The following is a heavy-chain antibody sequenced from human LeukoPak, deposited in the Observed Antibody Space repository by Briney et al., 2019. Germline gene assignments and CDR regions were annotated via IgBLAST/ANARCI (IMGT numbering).Heavy chain of an antibody. CDR3: ARRWRAEDYVWGSYRYFDY. D-gene: IGHD3-16*02. V-gene: IGHV3-11*01. CDR2: ISSSGSTI. Sequence: GGSLRLSCAASGFTFSDYYMSWIRQAPGKGLEWVSYISSSGSTIYYADSVKGRFTISRDNAKNSLYLQMNSLRAEDTAVYYCARRWRAEDYVWGSYRYFDYWGQGTLVTVSS. J-gene: IGHJ4*02. CDR1: GFTFSDYY.